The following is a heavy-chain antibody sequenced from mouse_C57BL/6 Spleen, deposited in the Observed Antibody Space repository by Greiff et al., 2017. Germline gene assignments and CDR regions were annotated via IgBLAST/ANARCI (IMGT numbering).Heavy chain of an antibody. V-gene: IGHV1-9*01. J-gene: IGHJ2*01. CDR2: ILPGSGST. Sequence: VQLQQSGAELMKPGASVKLSCKATGYTFTGYWIEWVKQRPGHGLEWIGEILPGSGSTNYNEKFKGKATFTADTSSNTAYMQLSSLTTEDSAIYYCAKREYYYGSSPYYFDYWGQGTTLTVSS. CDR3: AKREYYYGSSPYYFDY. CDR1: GYTFTGYW. D-gene: IGHD1-1*01.